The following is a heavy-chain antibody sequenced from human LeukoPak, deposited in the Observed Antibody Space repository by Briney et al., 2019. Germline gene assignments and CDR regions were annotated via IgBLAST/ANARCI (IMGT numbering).Heavy chain of an antibody. CDR2: IRYDGSNK. CDR1: GFTFSSYG. J-gene: IGHJ4*02. CDR3: AKDRGRSNDY. D-gene: IGHD3-10*01. Sequence: PGGSLRLSCAASGFTFSSYGMHWVRQAPGKGLEWVAFIRYDGSNKYYADSVKGRFTTSRDNSKNTLYLQMNSLRAEDTAVYYCAKDRGRSNDYWGQGTLVTVSS. V-gene: IGHV3-30*02.